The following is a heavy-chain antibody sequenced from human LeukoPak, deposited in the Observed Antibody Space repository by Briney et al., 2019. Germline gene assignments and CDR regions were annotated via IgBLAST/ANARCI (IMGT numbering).Heavy chain of an antibody. Sequence: PGGSLRLSCAASGFIFSNYCMYWVRQAPGKGLEWVGRIKSKTDGGTTDYAAPVKGRFTISRDDSKNTLYLQMNSLKTEDTAVYYCTTGYSMVRGVMSYWGQGTLVTVSS. V-gene: IGHV3-15*01. J-gene: IGHJ4*02. CDR2: IKSKTDGGTT. CDR1: GFIFSNYC. D-gene: IGHD3-10*01. CDR3: TTGYSMVRGVMSY.